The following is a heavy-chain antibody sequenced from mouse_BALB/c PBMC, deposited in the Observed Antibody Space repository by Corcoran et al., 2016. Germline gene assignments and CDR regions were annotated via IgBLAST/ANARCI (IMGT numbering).Heavy chain of an antibody. CDR2: INTYTGEP. J-gene: IGHJ1*01. Sequence: QIQLVQSGPELKKPGETVKISCKASGYTFTNYGMNWVKQAPGKGLKWMGWINTYTGEPTYADDFKGRFAFSLETSASTAYLQINNLKNENMATYFWANMVTTYFDVGGAGTTVTVSS. D-gene: IGHD2-1*01. V-gene: IGHV9-1*02. CDR3: ANMVTTYFDV. CDR1: GYTFTNYG.